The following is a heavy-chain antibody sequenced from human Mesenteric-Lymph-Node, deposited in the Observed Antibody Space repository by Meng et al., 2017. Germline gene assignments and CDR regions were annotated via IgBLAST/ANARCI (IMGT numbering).Heavy chain of an antibody. Sequence: QGQLEESGPGPVKPSGPLSLTCAVSGGSLSSRNWWSWVRQPPGKGLEWIGEIYHSGSTNYNPSLKSRVTISVDESKNQFSLRLSSVTAADTAVYYCARVGAYCGGDCYHPRWGQGTLVTVSS. CDR3: ARVGAYCGGDCYHPR. V-gene: IGHV4-4*02. D-gene: IGHD2-21*02. CDR2: IYHSGST. J-gene: IGHJ4*02. CDR1: GGSLSSRNW.